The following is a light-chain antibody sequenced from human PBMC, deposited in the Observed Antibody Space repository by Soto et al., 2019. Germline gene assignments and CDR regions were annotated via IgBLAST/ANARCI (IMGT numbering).Light chain of an antibody. CDR1: QSDSSNY. Sequence: ENLLTQSPGPLSLSPGERATLSCRVCQSDSSNYVAWYQQKPGQAPRLLVYGASGRDTGIPDRFSGSGSGTDFTLTISRLEPEDFAVYYCQQYGSSRWAFGQGTKVDIK. CDR2: GAS. J-gene: IGKJ1*01. V-gene: IGKV3-20*01. CDR3: QQYGSSRWA.